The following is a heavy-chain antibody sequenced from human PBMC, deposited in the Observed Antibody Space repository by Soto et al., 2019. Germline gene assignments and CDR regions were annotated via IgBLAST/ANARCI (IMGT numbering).Heavy chain of an antibody. CDR1: GGSASSSSYY. CDR3: ARHASRGYSSSWYFED. V-gene: IGHV4-39*01. Sequence: SETLSLTCNVSGGSASSSSYYWGWIRQAPGEGLEWIVSTYYSAGTYYNPSLKSRITTSMDASKNQFSLTVTSVTAADTAIYYCARHASRGYSSSWYFEDWGQGTPVTVSS. D-gene: IGHD6-13*01. J-gene: IGHJ4*02. CDR2: TYYSAGT.